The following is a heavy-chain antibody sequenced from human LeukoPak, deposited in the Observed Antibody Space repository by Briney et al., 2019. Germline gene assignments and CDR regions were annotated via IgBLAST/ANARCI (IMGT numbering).Heavy chain of an antibody. V-gene: IGHV3-48*02. CDR1: GFTFSSYS. CDR3: ARGGSFCSGDS. Sequence: PGGTLRLSCAASGFTFSSYSMNWVRQAPGKGLEWFSYISSTRSAIYYADSVKGRFTISRDNAKNSLHLQMNSLRDEDTAVYYRARGGSFCSGDSWGQGTLVTVSS. D-gene: IGHD2-15*01. J-gene: IGHJ4*02. CDR2: ISSTRSAI.